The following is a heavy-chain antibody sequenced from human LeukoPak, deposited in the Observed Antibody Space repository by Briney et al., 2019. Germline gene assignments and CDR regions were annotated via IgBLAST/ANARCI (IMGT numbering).Heavy chain of an antibody. V-gene: IGHV3-72*01. CDR1: GFIFSDHY. J-gene: IGHJ4*02. D-gene: IGHD5-18*01. Sequence: QSGGSLRLSCTASGFIFSDHYMDWVRQAPGKGLEWVGRIRNKANSYTTEYAASVKGRFTISRDDSKNSVYLQMNSLETEDTAVYYCARGPGYRYGRHLDYWGQGTLVTVSS. CDR3: ARGPGYRYGRHLDY. CDR2: IRNKANSYTT.